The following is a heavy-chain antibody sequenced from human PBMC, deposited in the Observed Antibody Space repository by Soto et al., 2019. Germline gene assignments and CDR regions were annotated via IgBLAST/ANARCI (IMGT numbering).Heavy chain of an antibody. CDR2: ISKSIIDT. J-gene: IGHJ4*02. CDR3: AREKLYTTSSFDF. V-gene: IGHV3-21*01. Sequence: GGSLRLSCAGSGFPFSSHSMHWVRQAPGKGLEWVSRISKSIIDTSYADSVKGRFTISRDNAKNSLYLQMSSLRAEDTALYYCAREKLYTTSSFDFWGQGTLVTVSS. D-gene: IGHD2-8*01. CDR1: GFPFSSHS.